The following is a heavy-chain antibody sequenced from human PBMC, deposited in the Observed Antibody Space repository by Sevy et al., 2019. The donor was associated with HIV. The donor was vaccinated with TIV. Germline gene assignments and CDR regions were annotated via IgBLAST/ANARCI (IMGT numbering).Heavy chain of an antibody. Sequence: GGSLRLSCAASRFTFSTYAIHGVRQAPDKGLEWVAVISHDGSNKYYADSVKGRFTISRDNSKNTRYLQMNSLRAEDTAVYYCARNMDPNQFYYYYGMDVWGQGTTVTVSS. J-gene: IGHJ6*02. CDR2: ISHDGSNK. CDR1: RFTFSTYA. V-gene: IGHV3-30-3*01. D-gene: IGHD2-2*03. CDR3: ARNMDPNQFYYYYGMDV.